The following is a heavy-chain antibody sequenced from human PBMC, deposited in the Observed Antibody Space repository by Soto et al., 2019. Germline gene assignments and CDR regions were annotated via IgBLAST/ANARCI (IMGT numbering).Heavy chain of an antibody. CDR1: GFTFSDYA. CDR3: AKTFGSNWLLDY. V-gene: IGHV3-23*01. J-gene: IGHJ4*02. D-gene: IGHD6-13*01. CDR2: MSGSGGSI. Sequence: EVQLLESGGGLAQPGGSLRLSCAGSGFTFSDYAIIWVRQAPGKGLEWVSAMSGSGGSIYYADSVKGRFTISRDNSKNTVYLQMSSLRGEDTAIYYCAKTFGSNWLLDYWGRGTLVTVSS.